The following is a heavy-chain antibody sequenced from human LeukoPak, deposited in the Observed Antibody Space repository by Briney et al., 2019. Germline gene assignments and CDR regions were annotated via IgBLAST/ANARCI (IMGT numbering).Heavy chain of an antibody. Sequence: SETLSLTCTVSGGSISSGGYYWSWIRQHPGKGLEWIGYIYYSGSTYYNPSLKCRVTISVDTSKNQFSLKLSSVTAADTAVYYCARDDSSGYYPTGMDVWGQGTTVTVSS. V-gene: IGHV4-31*03. CDR3: ARDDSSGYYPTGMDV. D-gene: IGHD3-22*01. J-gene: IGHJ6*02. CDR1: GGSISSGGYY. CDR2: IYYSGST.